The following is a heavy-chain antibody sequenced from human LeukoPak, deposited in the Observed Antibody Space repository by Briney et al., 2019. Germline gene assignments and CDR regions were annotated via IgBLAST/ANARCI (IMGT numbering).Heavy chain of an antibody. CDR1: GGSISSYY. CDR2: TSTSGSA. V-gene: IGHV4-4*09. J-gene: IGHJ4*02. D-gene: IGHD3-22*01. CDR3: ARSGFYTYDY. Sequence: PSETLSLTCTVSGGSISSYYWSWLRQPPGKELEWIGYTSTSGSANYNPSLKSQVTISVDTSKNQFSLKLSSVTAADTAVYYCARSGFYTYDYWGEGTLVTVSS.